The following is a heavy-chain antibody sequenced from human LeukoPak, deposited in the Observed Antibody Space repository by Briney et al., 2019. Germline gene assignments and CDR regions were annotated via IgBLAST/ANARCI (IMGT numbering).Heavy chain of an antibody. CDR1: GFTFSNYW. D-gene: IGHD3-22*01. CDR2: IKRDGGDK. V-gene: IGHV3-7*03. Sequence: GGSLRLSCAASGFTFSNYWMSWVRQAPGKGLEWVANIKRDGGDKNYVDSVKGRFTISRDNAKNSLYLQMNSLRAEDTAVYYCVTNLPLHYYYGSRGDYYYGIDVWGQGTTVTVSS. J-gene: IGHJ6*02. CDR3: VTNLPLHYYYGSRGDYYYGIDV.